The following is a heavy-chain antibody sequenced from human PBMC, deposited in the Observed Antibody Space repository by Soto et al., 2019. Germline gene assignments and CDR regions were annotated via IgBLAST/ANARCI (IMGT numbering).Heavy chain of an antibody. CDR3: ARAGDDCSTTTCYMIDY. D-gene: IGHD2-2*02. J-gene: IGHJ4*02. CDR1: GYTLTTYA. Sequence: ASVKVSCKASGYTLTTYAMHWVRQAPGQRLEWMGWINAGNGKTKYSQKFQGRVTITRDTSATTAYMELSSLRSEDTAVYYCARAGDDCSTTTCYMIDYWGQGTLVTVSS. V-gene: IGHV1-3*01. CDR2: INAGNGKT.